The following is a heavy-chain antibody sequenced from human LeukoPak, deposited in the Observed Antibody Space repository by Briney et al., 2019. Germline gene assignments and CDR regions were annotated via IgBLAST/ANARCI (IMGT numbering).Heavy chain of an antibody. J-gene: IGHJ4*02. CDR2: IYGGGNT. CDR1: GFTVSSNY. V-gene: IGHV3-53*01. Sequence: GGSLRLSCAASGFTVSSNYMSWVRQAPGKGLEWVSVIYGGGNTYYADSVKGRFTISRDNSKSTLYLQMNSLRAEDTAVYYCARDRPHYGILTGYYSDDWGQGTLVTVSS. D-gene: IGHD3-9*01. CDR3: ARDRPHYGILTGYYSDD.